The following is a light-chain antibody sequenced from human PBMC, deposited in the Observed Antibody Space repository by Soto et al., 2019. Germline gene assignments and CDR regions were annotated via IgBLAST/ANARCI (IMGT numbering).Light chain of an antibody. CDR3: QQYGSSPPT. Sequence: EIVLTQSPGTVSLSPGETATLSCRASETVSAVYLAWYQQKPGQAPRLLIYGTTSRATGVPDRFSGGGSETAFTLTINGLEPEDFALYHCQQYGSSPPTFGGGKRVEIK. CDR1: ETVSAVY. V-gene: IGKV3-20*01. J-gene: IGKJ4*01. CDR2: GTT.